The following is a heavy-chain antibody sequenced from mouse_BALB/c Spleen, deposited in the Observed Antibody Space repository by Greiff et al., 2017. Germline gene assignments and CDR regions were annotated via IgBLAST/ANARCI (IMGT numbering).Heavy chain of an antibody. D-gene: IGHD2-4*01. CDR1: GFTFSSFG. CDR2: ISSGSSTI. J-gene: IGHJ4*01. CDR3: ARRGDYDGYYAMDY. Sequence: DVMLVESGGGLVQPGGSRKLSCAASGFTFSSFGMHWVRQAPEKGLEWVAYISSGSSTIYYADTVKGRFTISRDNPKNTLFLQMTSLRSEDTAMYYCARRGDYDGYYAMDYWGQGTSVTVSS. V-gene: IGHV5-17*02.